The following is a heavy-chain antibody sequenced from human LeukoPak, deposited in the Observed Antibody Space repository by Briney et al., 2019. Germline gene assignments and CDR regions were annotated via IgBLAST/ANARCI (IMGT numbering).Heavy chain of an antibody. CDR1: GFTFDDYA. CDR3: AKEQQLADYYYYGMDV. D-gene: IGHD6-13*01. Sequence: PGRSLRLSCAASGFTFDDYAMHWVRQAPGKGLEWVSGISWNSGSIGYADSVKGRFTISRDNAKNSLYLQMNSLRAEDTALYYCAKEQQLADYYYYGMDVWGQGTTVTVSS. J-gene: IGHJ6*02. CDR2: ISWNSGSI. V-gene: IGHV3-9*01.